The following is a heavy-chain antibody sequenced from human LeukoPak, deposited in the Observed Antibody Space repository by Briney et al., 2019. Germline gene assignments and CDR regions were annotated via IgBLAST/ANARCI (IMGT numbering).Heavy chain of an antibody. CDR1: GFTLSSYW. D-gene: IGHD3-9*01. J-gene: IGHJ5*02. Sequence: GGSLRLSCEASGFTLSSYWMSWVRQAPGKGLEWVANIKTDGSEKYYVDSVKGRFTISRDNAKNSLYLQMNSLRAEDTAVYYCARDYTGYFPWGQGTLVIVSS. V-gene: IGHV3-7*03. CDR2: IKTDGSEK. CDR3: ARDYTGYFP.